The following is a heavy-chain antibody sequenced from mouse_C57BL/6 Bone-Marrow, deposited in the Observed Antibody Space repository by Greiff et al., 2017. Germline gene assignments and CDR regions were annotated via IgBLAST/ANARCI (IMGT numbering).Heavy chain of an antibody. V-gene: IGHV1-50*01. CDR3: ARRDGSRGFDD. CDR1: GYTFTSYW. J-gene: IGHJ2*01. Sequence: QVQLQQPGAELVKPGASVKLSCKASGYTFTSYWMQWVKQRPGQGLEWIGEIDPSDSYTNYNQKFKGKATLTVDTSSSTAYMQLSSLTSEDSAVYYCARRDGSRGFDDWGQGTTLTVSS. D-gene: IGHD1-1*01. CDR2: IDPSDSYT.